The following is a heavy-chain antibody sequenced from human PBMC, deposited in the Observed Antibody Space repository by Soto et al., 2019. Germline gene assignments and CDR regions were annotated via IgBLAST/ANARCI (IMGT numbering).Heavy chain of an antibody. V-gene: IGHV3-30-3*01. CDR3: ARDKPVPLYYYYGMDV. J-gene: IGHJ6*02. CDR2: ISYDGSKK. Sequence: PGGSLRLSCAASGFTFSIYAIHWVRQAPGKGLEWVAVISYDGSKKYYAESVQGRITISRDNSKKTLYLQINNMKYEDTAVYYCARDKPVPLYYYYGMDVWGQGTTVTVSS. CDR1: GFTFSIYA.